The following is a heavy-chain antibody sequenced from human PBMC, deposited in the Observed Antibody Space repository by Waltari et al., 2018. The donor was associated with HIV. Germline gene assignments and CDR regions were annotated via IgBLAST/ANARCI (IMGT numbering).Heavy chain of an antibody. CDR2: ISYAGSNK. J-gene: IGHJ4*02. V-gene: IGHV3-30-3*01. CDR3: ARDPQYCSSTSCSYYFDY. Sequence: QVQLVESGGGVVQPGRSLRLSCAASGFTFSSYAMHWVRQAPGKGLEWVAVISYAGSNKYYADSVKGRFTISRDNSKNTLYLQMNSLRAEDTAVYYCARDPQYCSSTSCSYYFDYWGQGTLVTVSS. CDR1: GFTFSSYA. D-gene: IGHD2-2*01.